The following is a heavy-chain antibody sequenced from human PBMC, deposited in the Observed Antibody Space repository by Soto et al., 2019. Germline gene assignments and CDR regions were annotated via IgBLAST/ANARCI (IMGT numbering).Heavy chain of an antibody. V-gene: IGHV3-73*01. J-gene: IGHJ6*02. CDR1: GFTFSGSA. Sequence: GGSLRLSCAASGFTFSGSAMHWVRQASGKGLEWVGRIRSKASNYATVYAASVKGRFTISSDDSKNTAYLQMDSLTSEDTAVYYCTRQGYGEYYGMDIWGQGTTVSVSS. D-gene: IGHD4-17*01. CDR2: IRSKASNYAT. CDR3: TRQGYGEYYGMDI.